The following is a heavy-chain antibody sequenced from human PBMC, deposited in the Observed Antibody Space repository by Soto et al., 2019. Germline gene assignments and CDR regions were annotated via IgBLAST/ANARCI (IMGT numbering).Heavy chain of an antibody. D-gene: IGHD2-8*01. J-gene: IGHJ4*02. Sequence: PSETLSLTCTVSGGSISSYYWSWIRQPPGKGLEWIGYIYYSGSTNYNPSLKSRVTISVDTSKNQFSLKLSSVTAADTAVYYCAREEWRGDGTRWGQGTLVTVSS. V-gene: IGHV4-59*01. CDR1: GGSISSYY. CDR3: AREEWRGDGTR. CDR2: IYYSGST.